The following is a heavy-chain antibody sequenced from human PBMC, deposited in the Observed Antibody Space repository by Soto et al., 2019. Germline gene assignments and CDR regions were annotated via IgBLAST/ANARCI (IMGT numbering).Heavy chain of an antibody. J-gene: IGHJ4*02. Sequence: GASVKVSCKASGGTFSSYAISWVRQASGQGLEWMGGIIPIFGTANYAQKFQGRVTITADESTSTAYMELSSLRSEDTAVYYCARVRRRWLQLRPYYFDYWGQGTLVTVSS. CDR1: GGTFSSYA. CDR3: ARVRRRWLQLRPYYFDY. D-gene: IGHD5-12*01. V-gene: IGHV1-69*13. CDR2: IIPIFGTA.